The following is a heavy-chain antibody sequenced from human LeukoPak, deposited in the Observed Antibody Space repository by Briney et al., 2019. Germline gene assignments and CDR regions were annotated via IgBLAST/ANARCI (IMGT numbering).Heavy chain of an antibody. V-gene: IGHV4-59*12. CDR1: GGSISSYY. CDR3: ARVYDFWSNYYRYYFDL. Sequence: SETLSLTCTVSGGSISSYYWSWIRQPPGKGLEWIGYIYNSGSTNYNPSLKSRVTISVDTSKNQFSLKLSSVTAEDTAVYYCARVYDFWSNYYRYYFDLWGRGTLVTVSS. J-gene: IGHJ2*01. D-gene: IGHD3-3*01. CDR2: IYNSGST.